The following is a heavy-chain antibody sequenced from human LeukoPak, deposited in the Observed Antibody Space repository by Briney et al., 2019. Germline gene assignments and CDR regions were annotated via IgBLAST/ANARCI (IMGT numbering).Heavy chain of an antibody. CDR2: FDPEDGET. CDR1: GYTLTELS. V-gene: IGHV1-24*01. D-gene: IGHD5-18*01. J-gene: IGHJ3*02. CDR3: ARVISYGYRGGPDAFDI. Sequence: ASVKVSCKVSGYTLTELSMHWVRQAPGKGLEWMGGFDPEDGETIYAQKFQGRVTMTEDTSTDTAYMELSRLRSDDTAVYYCARVISYGYRGGPDAFDIWGQGTMVTVSS.